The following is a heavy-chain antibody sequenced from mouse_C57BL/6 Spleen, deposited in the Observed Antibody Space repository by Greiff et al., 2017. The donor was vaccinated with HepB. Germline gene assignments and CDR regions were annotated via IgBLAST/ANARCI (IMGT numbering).Heavy chain of an antibody. CDR3: TRSPIYYYGD. D-gene: IGHD1-1*01. V-gene: IGHV1-15*01. Sequence: VKLMESGAELVRPGASVTLSCKASGYTFTDYEMHWVKQTPVHGLEWIGAIDPETGGTAYNQKFKGKAILTADKSSSTAYMELRSLTSEDSAVYYCTRSPIYYYGDWGQGTLVTVSA. CDR1: GYTFTDYE. J-gene: IGHJ3*01. CDR2: IDPETGGT.